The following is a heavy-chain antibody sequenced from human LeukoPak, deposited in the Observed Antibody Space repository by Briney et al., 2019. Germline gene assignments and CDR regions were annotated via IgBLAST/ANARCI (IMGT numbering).Heavy chain of an antibody. V-gene: IGHV3-74*01. J-gene: IGHJ3*02. CDR2: IHSDGSST. D-gene: IGHD1-26*01. Sequence: PGGSLRLSCAASGFTFSSYWMHWVRQAPGKGLVWVSRIHSDGSSTSYADSVKGRCTISRDNAKNTLYLQMNSLRAEDTAVYYCARDHGWSYPVGAFDIWGQGTTVTVSS. CDR3: ARDHGWSYPVGAFDI. CDR1: GFTFSSYW.